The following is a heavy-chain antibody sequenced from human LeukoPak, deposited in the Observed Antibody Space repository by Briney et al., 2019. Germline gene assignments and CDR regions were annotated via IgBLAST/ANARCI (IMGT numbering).Heavy chain of an antibody. V-gene: IGHV1-18*04. CDR3: ARDQGFGYYDYVWGSYRLYYFDY. Sequence: ASVKVSCKASGYTFTSYGISWVRQAPGQGLEWMGWISAYNGNTNYAQKLQGRVTMTTDTSTSTAYMELRSLRSDDTAVYYCARDQGFGYYDYVWGSYRLYYFDYWGQGTLVTVPS. J-gene: IGHJ4*02. CDR1: GYTFTSYG. CDR2: ISAYNGNT. D-gene: IGHD3-16*02.